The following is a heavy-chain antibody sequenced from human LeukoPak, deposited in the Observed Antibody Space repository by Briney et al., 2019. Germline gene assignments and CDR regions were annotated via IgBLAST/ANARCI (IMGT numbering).Heavy chain of an antibody. D-gene: IGHD3-3*01. Sequence: GGSLRLSCAASGFSFSSYAMSWVRQAPGKGLEWVSGLSGTGGSTYYADSVKGRFTISRDNPKNTLYLQMNSLRAEDTAVYYCAKEYDFWAAAAQNWFDSWGRGTLVTVSP. CDR1: GFSFSSYA. CDR3: AKEYDFWAAAAQNWFDS. V-gene: IGHV3-23*01. J-gene: IGHJ5*01. CDR2: LSGTGGST.